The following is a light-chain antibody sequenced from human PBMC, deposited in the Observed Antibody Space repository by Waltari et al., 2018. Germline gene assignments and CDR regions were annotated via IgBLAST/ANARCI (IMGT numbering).Light chain of an antibody. J-gene: IGKJ4*01. Sequence: EIVLTHAAATLSLSPGERGTFPCRASQSVSNYLAWYQQKPGRAPRLLIYDASNRATGIPARFSGSGSETEFTLTISSLEPEDFAVHYCQPRNDWPLTFGGGTKVEI. CDR2: DAS. CDR1: QSVSNY. CDR3: QPRNDWPLT. V-gene: IGKV3-11*01.